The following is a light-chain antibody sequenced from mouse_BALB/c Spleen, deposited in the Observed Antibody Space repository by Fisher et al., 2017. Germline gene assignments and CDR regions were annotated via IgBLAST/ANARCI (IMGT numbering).Light chain of an antibody. CDR2: DTS. CDR3: RQWSSYPLT. J-gene: IGKJ5*01. CDR1: SSISY. V-gene: IGKV4-59*01. Sequence: IVITQSPAIMSASPGEKVTMTCGASSSISYMHWYQQKPGTSPKRWIYDTSKLASGVPARFSGSGSGTSYSLTISSMEAEDAATYYCRQWSSYPLTFGAGTKLELK.